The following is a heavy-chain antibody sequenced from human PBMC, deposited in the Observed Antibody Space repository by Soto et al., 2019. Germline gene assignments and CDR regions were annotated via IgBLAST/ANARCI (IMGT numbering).Heavy chain of an antibody. Sequence: QITLKESSLALVKPTQTLTLTCSFSGFSLSTSAVGVGWIRQPPGKALEWLALIYWDGDKRYSPSLKSRLTITKDTSKNQVVLTMTNMDPMDTATYFCVHSRGSPQYYYYYSLDVWGQGTTVTVSS. CDR3: VHSRGSPQYYYYYSLDV. D-gene: IGHD1-26*01. CDR2: IYWDGDK. CDR1: GFSLSTSAVG. J-gene: IGHJ6*02. V-gene: IGHV2-5*02.